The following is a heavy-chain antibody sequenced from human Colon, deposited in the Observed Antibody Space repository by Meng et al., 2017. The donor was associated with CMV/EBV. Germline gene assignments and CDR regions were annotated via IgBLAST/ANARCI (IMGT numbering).Heavy chain of an antibody. Sequence: CAVDGFTISNTYMSWVRQAPGKGLEWVSVSYSGGCTHYVDSVKGRFTVSRDDSQNTLHLQMNSLRVEDTATYYCEIDQFFRGDSRGWWGQGTLVTVSS. J-gene: IGHJ1*01. CDR3: EIDQFFRGDSRGW. D-gene: IGHD2-21*02. CDR1: GFTISNTY. V-gene: IGHV3-66*02. CDR2: SYSGGCT.